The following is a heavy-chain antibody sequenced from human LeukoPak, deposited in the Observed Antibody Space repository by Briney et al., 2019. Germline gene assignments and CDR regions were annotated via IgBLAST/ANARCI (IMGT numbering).Heavy chain of an antibody. CDR2: IYTSGST. CDR1: GVSISSYY. CDR3: ARTRGGYGDYTFDS. Sequence: SETLSLTCTGSGVSISSYYWSWLRPPAGKGLEWIGRIYTSGSTNYNPSLKSRVTMSADTSKNQFSLKLNSVAAADTAVYYCARTRGGYGDYTFDSWGQGTLVTVSS. V-gene: IGHV4-4*07. D-gene: IGHD4-17*01. J-gene: IGHJ4*02.